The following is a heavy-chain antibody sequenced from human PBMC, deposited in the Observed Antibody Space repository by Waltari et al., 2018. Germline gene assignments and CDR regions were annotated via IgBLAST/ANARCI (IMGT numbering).Heavy chain of an antibody. Sequence: EVQLVQSGAEVKKPGEYLQISCKGSGYSFTSYWIGWVRQMPGKGLEWRGIIYPGDSDTRYIPSVQGQVTISADKSSSTAYLQWSSLKASDTAMYYCARELYDSSGYLGYWGQGTLVTVSS. CDR3: ARELYDSSGYLGY. CDR2: IYPGDSDT. D-gene: IGHD3-22*01. CDR1: GYSFTSYW. J-gene: IGHJ4*02. V-gene: IGHV5-51*03.